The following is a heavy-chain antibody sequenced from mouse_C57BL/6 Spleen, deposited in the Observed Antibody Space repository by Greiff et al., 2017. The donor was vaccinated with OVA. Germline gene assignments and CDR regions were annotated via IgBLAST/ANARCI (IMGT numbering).Heavy chain of an antibody. CDR3: YTMVTTDYAMDY. V-gene: IGHV1-64*01. D-gene: IGHD2-2*01. CDR1: GYTFTSYW. J-gene: IGHJ4*01. Sequence: QVQLQQPGAELVKPGASVKLSCKASGYTFTSYWMHWVKQRPGQGLEWIGMIHPNSGSTNYNEKFKSKATLTVDKSSSTAYMQLSSLTSEDSAVYYCYTMVTTDYAMDYWGQGTSVTVSS. CDR2: IHPNSGST.